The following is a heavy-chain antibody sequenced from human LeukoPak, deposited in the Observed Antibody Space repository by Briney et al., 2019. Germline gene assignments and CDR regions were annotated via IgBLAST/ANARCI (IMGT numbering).Heavy chain of an antibody. CDR2: ISGSSSTI. CDR3: AREGPYYYYGMDV. CDR1: GFTFSTYS. J-gene: IGHJ6*02. V-gene: IGHV3-48*04. Sequence: GGSLRLSCAASGFTFSTYSMNWVRQAPGKGLEWVSYISGSSSTIYYADSVKGRFTISRDNAKNSLYLQMNSLRAEDTAVYYCAREGPYYYYGMDVWGQGTTVTVSS.